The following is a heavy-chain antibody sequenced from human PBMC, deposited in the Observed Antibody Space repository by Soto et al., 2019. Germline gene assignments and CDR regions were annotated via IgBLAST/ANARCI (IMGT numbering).Heavy chain of an antibody. V-gene: IGHV3-66*01. CDR2: IYSGGST. J-gene: IGHJ6*03. Sequence: PGGSLGLSCTASGFTVSSNYMSCVRQAPGKGLEWVSVIYSGGSTYYADSVKGRFTISRDNSKNTLYLQMNSLRAEDTAVYYCARVVRGEVVVILLYYYYYMDVWGKGTTVTVSS. D-gene: IGHD2-21*01. CDR3: ARVVRGEVVVILLYYYYYMDV. CDR1: GFTVSSNY.